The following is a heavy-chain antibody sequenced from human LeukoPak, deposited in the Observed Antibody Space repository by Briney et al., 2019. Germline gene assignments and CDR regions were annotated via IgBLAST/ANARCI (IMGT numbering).Heavy chain of an antibody. CDR1: GFTFSSYS. Sequence: KPGGSLRLSCAASGFTFSSYSMNWVRQAPGKGLEWVSSISSSSSYIYYADSVKGRFTISRDNAKNSLYLQMNSLRAEDTAVYYCARDSGGYSWVGYYYYYMDVWGKGTTVTISS. CDR2: ISSSSSYI. D-gene: IGHD5-18*01. J-gene: IGHJ6*03. V-gene: IGHV3-21*04. CDR3: ARDSGGYSWVGYYYYYMDV.